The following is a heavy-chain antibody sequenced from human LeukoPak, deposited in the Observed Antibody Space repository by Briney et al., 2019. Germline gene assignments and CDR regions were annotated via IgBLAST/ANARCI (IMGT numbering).Heavy chain of an antibody. CDR3: TSPITGTTFYYGMDV. CDR2: IRSKANGYAT. CDR1: GFTFSGSA. D-gene: IGHD1-7*01. Sequence: GGSLKLSCAASGFTFSGSAIHWVRQASGKGLEWVGRIRSKANGYATAYAASVKGRFTISRDDSKNTAYLQMNSLKTEDTAVYYCTSPITGTTFYYGMDVWGQGTTVTVSS. V-gene: IGHV3-73*01. J-gene: IGHJ6*02.